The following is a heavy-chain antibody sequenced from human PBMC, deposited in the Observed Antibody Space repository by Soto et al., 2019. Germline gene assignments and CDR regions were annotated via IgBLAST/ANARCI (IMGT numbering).Heavy chain of an antibody. J-gene: IGHJ6*02. Sequence: SVKVSCQAAGGTFISYAIIWVRRAPGQGLEWMGGIIPIFGTANYAQKFQGRVTITADKSTSTAYMELSSLRSEDTAVYYCARGQQQLVLFYYYYGMDVWGQGTTVTVSS. CDR3: ARGQQQLVLFYYYYGMDV. CDR1: GGTFISYA. CDR2: IIPIFGTA. D-gene: IGHD6-13*01. V-gene: IGHV1-69*06.